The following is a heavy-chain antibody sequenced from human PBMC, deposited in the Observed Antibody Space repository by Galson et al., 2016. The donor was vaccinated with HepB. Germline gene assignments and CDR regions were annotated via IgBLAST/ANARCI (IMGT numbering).Heavy chain of an antibody. D-gene: IGHD6-19*01. J-gene: IGHJ4*02. Sequence: SETLSLTCTVSGGSISSNWWSWVRQPPGKGLDWIAETYHSGTTNFNPSLQSRVTSSIDKSKNQVSLNLNSVTAADTAVYYCARHIAVTGTRGFEYWGQGLLVTVSS. V-gene: IGHV4-4*02. CDR3: ARHIAVTGTRGFEY. CDR1: GGSISSNW. CDR2: TYHSGTT.